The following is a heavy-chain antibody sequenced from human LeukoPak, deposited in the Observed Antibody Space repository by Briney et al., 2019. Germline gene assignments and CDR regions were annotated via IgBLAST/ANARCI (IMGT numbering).Heavy chain of an antibody. J-gene: IGHJ6*03. CDR1: GFTFGDYA. CDR3: TRGKEGSTNLYYYYYYMDV. Sequence: GGSLRLSCTASGFTFGDYAMSWVRQAPGKGLEWVGFIRSKAYGGTPEYAASVKGRFTISRDDSKSIAYLQMNSLKTEDTAVYYCTRGKEGSTNLYYYYYYMDVWGKETTVTVSS. D-gene: IGHD2-2*01. CDR2: IRSKAYGGTP. V-gene: IGHV3-49*04.